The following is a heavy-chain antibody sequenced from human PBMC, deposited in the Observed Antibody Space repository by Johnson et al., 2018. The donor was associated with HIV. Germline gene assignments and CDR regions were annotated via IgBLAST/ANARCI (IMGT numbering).Heavy chain of an antibody. CDR1: GFIFGDYA. J-gene: IGHJ3*02. Sequence: EVQLVESGGGLVQPGRSLRLSCTTSGFIFGDYAMSWFRQTPGKGLEWVSFIRSKGYGGTTEYAASVKGRFTMSRDDSKSIAYLKMNSLKNEDTGVYYCTGGRDLRAFDIWGQGTMVTVSS. D-gene: IGHD2-21*02. CDR3: TGGRDLRAFDI. V-gene: IGHV3-49*03. CDR2: IRSKGYGGTT.